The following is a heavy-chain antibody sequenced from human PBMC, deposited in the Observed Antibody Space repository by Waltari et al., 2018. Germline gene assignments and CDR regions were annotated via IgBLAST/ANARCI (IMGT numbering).Heavy chain of an antibody. Sequence: QVQLVESGGGVVQPGRSLRLSCAASGFTFSSYGMHWVRQAPGKGLEWVAVIWYDGSNKYYADSVKGRFTISRDNSKITLYLQMNSLRAEDTAVYYCARVPNTAMVRPNYYYYGMDVWGQGTTVTVSS. D-gene: IGHD5-18*01. CDR3: ARVPNTAMVRPNYYYYGMDV. CDR2: IWYDGSNK. V-gene: IGHV3-33*01. J-gene: IGHJ6*02. CDR1: GFTFSSYG.